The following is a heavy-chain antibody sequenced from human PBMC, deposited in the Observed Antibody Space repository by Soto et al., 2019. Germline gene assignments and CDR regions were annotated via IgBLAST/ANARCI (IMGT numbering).Heavy chain of an antibody. CDR3: STSDSPIFDY. Sequence: GGSLRLSCAASGFTFNNARMNWVRQAPGKGLEWVGRIRSKSEGETVDYAAPVKGRFTISRDDSKDTVYLQMDNLQTEDTGVYFCSTSDSPIFDYCGQGTLVTVS. CDR2: IRSKSEGETV. J-gene: IGHJ4*01. CDR1: GFTFNNAR. D-gene: IGHD2-21*02. V-gene: IGHV3-15*07.